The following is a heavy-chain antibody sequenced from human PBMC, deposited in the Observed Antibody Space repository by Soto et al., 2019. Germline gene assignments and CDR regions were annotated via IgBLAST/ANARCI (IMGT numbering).Heavy chain of an antibody. J-gene: IGHJ4*02. D-gene: IGHD2-8*01. CDR2: ISRDGSSK. V-gene: IGHV3-30-3*01. Sequence: GGSLRLSCAASGFTFSRYAMHWVRQAPGEGLEWVAVISRDGSSKYYGDSVKGRFTVSRDNSNNTLYLSMTSLRPDDTAVFYCALSRNGAVPDSINFWGPGTLVTVS. CDR3: ALSRNGAVPDSINF. CDR1: GFTFSRYA.